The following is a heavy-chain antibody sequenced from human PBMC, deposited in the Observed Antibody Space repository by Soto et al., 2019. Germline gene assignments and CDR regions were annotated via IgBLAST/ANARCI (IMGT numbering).Heavy chain of an antibody. CDR3: ARVVEVAAKDRYYFEY. CDR2: IYHSGST. V-gene: IGHV4-38-2*01. D-gene: IGHD1-26*01. J-gene: IGHJ4*02. Sequence: PSETLSLTCAVSVYSISSGYYWGWIRHPPGKGLDWVGSIYHSGSTYYNPSLKSRVTISVDTSKNQFSLKLSSVTAEDTAVYYRARVVEVAAKDRYYFEYWGPGTLVTLSS. CDR1: VYSISSGYY.